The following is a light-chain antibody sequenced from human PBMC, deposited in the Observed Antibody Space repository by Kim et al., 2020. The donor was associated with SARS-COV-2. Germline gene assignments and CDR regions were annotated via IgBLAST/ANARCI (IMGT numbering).Light chain of an antibody. Sequence: GQWITVSCTGTSGDVGGYNYVSWYQQPPGNVPKLMIFDVTVRPSGVSNRFSGSKSGSTASLTISGLQTEDEADYFCSSYTDNTPLVFGGGTQLTVL. CDR1: SGDVGGYNY. CDR2: DVT. CDR3: SSYTDNTPLV. J-gene: IGLJ3*02. V-gene: IGLV2-14*03.